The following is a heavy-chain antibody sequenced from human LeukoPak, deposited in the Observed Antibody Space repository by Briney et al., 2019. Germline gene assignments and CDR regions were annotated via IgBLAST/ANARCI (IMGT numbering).Heavy chain of an antibody. CDR2: INIDGSTT. Sequence: GGSLRLSCVDSEFTFSRYWMHWVRQAPGEGLVWVSRINIDGSTTNYADSVKGRFTISRDNAKNTLYLQMNSLRAEDTAVYYCAKFDYGSGSYYKWGFMDVWGKGTTVTVSS. V-gene: IGHV3-74*01. CDR1: EFTFSRYW. D-gene: IGHD3-10*01. CDR3: AKFDYGSGSYYKWGFMDV. J-gene: IGHJ6*03.